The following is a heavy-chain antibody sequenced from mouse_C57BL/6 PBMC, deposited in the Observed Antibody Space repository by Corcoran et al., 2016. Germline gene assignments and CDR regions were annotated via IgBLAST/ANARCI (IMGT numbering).Heavy chain of an antibody. Sequence: EVQLQQSGPELVKPGASVKISCKASGYTFTDYYMNWVKQSHGKSLEWIGDINPNNGGTSYNQKFKGKATLTVDKSSSTAYMELRSLTCEDSAVYYGASEGGYGWFAYWGQGTLVTVSA. V-gene: IGHV1-26*01. CDR3: ASEGGYGWFAY. D-gene: IGHD3-1*01. J-gene: IGHJ3*01. CDR2: INPNNGGT. CDR1: GYTFTDYY.